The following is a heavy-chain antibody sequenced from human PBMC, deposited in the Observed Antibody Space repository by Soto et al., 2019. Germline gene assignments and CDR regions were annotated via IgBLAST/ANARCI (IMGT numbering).Heavy chain of an antibody. CDR2: IIPIFGTA. Sequence: QVQLVQSGAEVKKPGSSVNVSCKASAGTFSSYAISWVRQAPGQGLEWMGGIIPIFGTANYAQKFQGRVTITADEPPSTAYMDLSSLRSEDTAVYYYARDLDSSSWSWGQGTLVIVSS. D-gene: IGHD6-13*01. J-gene: IGHJ4*02. CDR3: ARDLDSSSWS. V-gene: IGHV1-69*12. CDR1: AGTFSSYA.